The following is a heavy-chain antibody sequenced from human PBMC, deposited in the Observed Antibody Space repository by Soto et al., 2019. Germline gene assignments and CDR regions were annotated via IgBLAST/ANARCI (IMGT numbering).Heavy chain of an antibody. Sequence: SGPTLVNPAQTLTLTCTFSGFSLSTSGMRVSWIRQPPGKALEWLARIDWDDDKFYSTSLKTRLTIFKDTSKNQVVLTMTNMDPVDTATYYCARISPYYYYGMDVWGQGTTVTVSS. V-gene: IGHV2-70*04. J-gene: IGHJ6*02. CDR2: IDWDDDK. CDR3: ARISPYYYYGMDV. CDR1: GFSLSTSGMR.